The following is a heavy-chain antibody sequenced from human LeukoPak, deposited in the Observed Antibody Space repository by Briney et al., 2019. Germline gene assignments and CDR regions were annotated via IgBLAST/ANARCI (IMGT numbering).Heavy chain of an antibody. CDR2: INPSGGST. CDR3: ATSQRITMVRGPTNN. Sequence: ASVTVSCTASGYTFTSYYMHWVRQAPGQGLEWMGIINPSGGSTSYAQKFQGRVTMTRDTSTSTVYMELSSLRSEDTAVYYCATSQRITMVRGPTNNWGQGTLVTVSS. D-gene: IGHD3-10*01. CDR1: GYTFTSYY. J-gene: IGHJ4*02. V-gene: IGHV1-46*01.